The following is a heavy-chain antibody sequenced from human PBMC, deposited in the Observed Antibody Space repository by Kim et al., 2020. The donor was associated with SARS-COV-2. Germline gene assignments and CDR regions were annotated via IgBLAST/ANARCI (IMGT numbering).Heavy chain of an antibody. J-gene: IGHJ4*02. V-gene: IGHV6-1*01. D-gene: IGHD5-12*01. CDR3: ARDYNGYRFQY. CDR2: YN. Sequence: YNDYAVAVKSRITINPDTSKNQFSLQLNSVTPEDTAVYYCARDYNGYRFQYWGQGTLVTVSS.